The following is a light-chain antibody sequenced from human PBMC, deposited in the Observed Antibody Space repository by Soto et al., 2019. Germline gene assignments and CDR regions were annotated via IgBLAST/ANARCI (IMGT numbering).Light chain of an antibody. CDR2: DIS. CDR1: QSVGIN. J-gene: IGKJ3*01. V-gene: IGKV3-11*01. Sequence: EIVLTQSPATLSLSPGQSATLSCRASQSVGINLGWYQPKPGQAPRLLIYDISKRATGIPARISGSGSGTDFTLTISSLEPEDFAIYYCQQRSNWPPLFTFGPGTIVDI. CDR3: QQRSNWPPLFT.